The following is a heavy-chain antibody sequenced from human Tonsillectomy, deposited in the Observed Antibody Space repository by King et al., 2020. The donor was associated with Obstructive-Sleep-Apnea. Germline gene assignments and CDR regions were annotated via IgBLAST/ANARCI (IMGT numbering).Heavy chain of an antibody. CDR1: GGSISNYY. V-gene: IGHV4-59*08. Sequence: QVQLQESGPGLVKPSETLSLTCTVSGGSISNYYWSWIRQPPGKGLEWIGYIYYSGSTNYNPSLKSRVTISVDTSKNQFSLKLSSVTAAATAVYFFARSGGKREIAAAGKWGQGTLVTVSS. D-gene: IGHD6-13*01. J-gene: IGHJ4*02. CDR2: IYYSGST. CDR3: ARSGGKREIAAAGK.